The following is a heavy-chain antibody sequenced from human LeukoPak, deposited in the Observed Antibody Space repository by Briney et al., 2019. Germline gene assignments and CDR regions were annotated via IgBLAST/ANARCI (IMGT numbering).Heavy chain of an antibody. D-gene: IGHD3-10*01. CDR3: ARFYGSGSLNYYYYYYMDV. V-gene: IGHV4-59*01. CDR2: IYYSGST. J-gene: IGHJ6*03. CDR1: GGSISSYY. Sequence: KPSETLSLTCTVSGGSISSYYWSWIRQPPGKGLEWIGYIYYSGSTNYNPSLKSRVTISVDTSKNQFSLKLSSVTAADTAVYYCARFYGSGSLNYYYYYYMDVWGKGTTATVSS.